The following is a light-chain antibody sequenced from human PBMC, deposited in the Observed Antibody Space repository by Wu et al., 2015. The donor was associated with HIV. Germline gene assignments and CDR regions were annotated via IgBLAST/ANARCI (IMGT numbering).Light chain of an antibody. CDR1: QSISSW. J-gene: IGKJ4*01. CDR2: KAS. Sequence: DIQMTQSPSTLSASVGDRVTISCRASQSISSWLAWYQQKPGKAPKVLIYKASSLESGVPSRFSGSGSGTEFTLTISSLQPDDFATYYCQQYNSYPFTFGGGTKVEIK. V-gene: IGKV1-5*03. CDR3: QQYNSYPFT.